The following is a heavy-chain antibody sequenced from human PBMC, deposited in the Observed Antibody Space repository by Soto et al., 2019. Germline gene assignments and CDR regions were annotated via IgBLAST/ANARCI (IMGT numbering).Heavy chain of an antibody. CDR3: ARHGPLYSEKLFDY. V-gene: IGHV4-39*01. D-gene: IGHD1-26*01. CDR1: GGFISSSTYY. CDR2: IYYGGNT. J-gene: IGHJ4*02. Sequence: QLQLQESGPGLVKPSETLSLTCTVSGGFISSSTYYWAWIRQPPGKGLEWIGGIYYGGNTYYNPSLESRGIISGDSSKNQFSLKLSSVTAADTAVYYYARHGPLYSEKLFDYWGQGTRVTVSS.